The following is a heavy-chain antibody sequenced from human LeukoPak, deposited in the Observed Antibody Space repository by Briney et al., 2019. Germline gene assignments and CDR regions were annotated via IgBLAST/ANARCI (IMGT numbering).Heavy chain of an antibody. V-gene: IGHV4-59*08. CDR1: GGSISSYY. J-gene: IGHJ4*02. Sequence: PSETLSLTCTVSGGSISSYYWSWIRQPPGKGLEWIGYIYYSGSTNYNPSLKSRVTISVDTSKNQFSLKLSSVTAAGTAVYYCARQPGSGWYRFDYWGQGTLVTVSS. CDR3: ARQPGSGWYRFDY. D-gene: IGHD6-19*01. CDR2: IYYSGST.